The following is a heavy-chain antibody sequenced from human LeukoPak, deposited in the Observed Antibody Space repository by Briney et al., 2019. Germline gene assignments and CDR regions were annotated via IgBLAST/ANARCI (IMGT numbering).Heavy chain of an antibody. V-gene: IGHV3-21*01. D-gene: IGHD3-10*01. J-gene: IGHJ4*02. CDR1: GFTFSSYS. CDR2: ISSSSSYI. CDR3: ARDRGVGEAIDY. Sequence: GGSLRLSCAASGFTFSSYSMTWVRQAPGKGLEWVSSISSSSSYIYYADSVKGRFTISRDNAKNSLYLQMNSLRAEDTAVYYCARDRGVGEAIDYWGQGTLVTVSS.